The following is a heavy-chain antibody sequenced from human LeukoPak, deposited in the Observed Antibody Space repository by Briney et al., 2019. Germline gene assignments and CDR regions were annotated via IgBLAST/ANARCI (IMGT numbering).Heavy chain of an antibody. CDR1: GYTFTSYG. Sequence: ASVKVSCKASGYTFTSYGISWARQATGQGLEWMGWMNPNSGNTGYAQKFQGRVTITRNTSISTAYMELSSLRSEDTAVYYCARWGGYGDYHSFLDYWGQGTLVTVSS. CDR2: MNPNSGNT. CDR3: ARWGGYGDYHSFLDY. D-gene: IGHD4-17*01. J-gene: IGHJ4*02. V-gene: IGHV1-8*03.